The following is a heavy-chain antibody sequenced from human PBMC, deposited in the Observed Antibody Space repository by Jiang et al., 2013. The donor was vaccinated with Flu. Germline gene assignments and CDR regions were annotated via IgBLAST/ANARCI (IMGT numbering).Heavy chain of an antibody. J-gene: IGHJ4*02. CDR1: GGSVYNENW. D-gene: IGHD3-22*01. CDR2: IDRSGTT. Sequence: SGPGLVKPSETLSLTCVVSGGSVYNENWWSWVRQSPGKGLEWIGEIDRSGTTNYNPSLSSRVIISVDKSRNQFSLRLSSVTAADTAVYFCTSNGYYSLDYWGQGALVTVSS. CDR3: TSNGYYSLDY. V-gene: IGHV4/OR15-8*01.